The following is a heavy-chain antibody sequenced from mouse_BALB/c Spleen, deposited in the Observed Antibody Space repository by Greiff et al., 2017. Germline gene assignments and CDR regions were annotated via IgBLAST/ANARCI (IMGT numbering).Heavy chain of an antibody. D-gene: IGHD2-1*01. CDR2: INPSTGYT. CDR1: GYTFTSYW. CDR3: ARWDGTFAY. Sequence: VQLQESGAELAKPGASVKMSCKASGYTFTSYWMHWVKQRPGQGLEWIGYINPSTGYTEYNQKFKDKATLTADKSSSTAYMQLSSLTSEDSAVYYCARWDGTFAYWGQGTLVTVSA. J-gene: IGHJ3*01. V-gene: IGHV1-7*01.